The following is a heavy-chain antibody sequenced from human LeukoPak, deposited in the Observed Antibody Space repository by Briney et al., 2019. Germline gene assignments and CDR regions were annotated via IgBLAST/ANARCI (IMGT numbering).Heavy chain of an antibody. Sequence: PSETLSLTCTVSGYAISSGGFSWTWIRQPPGKGVEWIGCIYDRGPAHYNPSLKSRFTISVDRPKNQFFLNLTSLTAADTAVYYCARSRQASGLFSSWGQGTLVVVSS. CDR2: IYDRGPA. CDR3: ARSRQASGLFSS. CDR1: GYAISSGGFS. D-gene: IGHD3-10*01. J-gene: IGHJ5*02. V-gene: IGHV4-30-2*01.